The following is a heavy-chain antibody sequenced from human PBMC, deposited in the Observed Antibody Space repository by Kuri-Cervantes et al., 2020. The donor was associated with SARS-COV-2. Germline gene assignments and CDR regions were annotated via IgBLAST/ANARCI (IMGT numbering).Heavy chain of an antibody. D-gene: IGHD3-16*01. V-gene: IGHV3-11*04. Sequence: GESLKISCTASGFIFSDYYMTWIRQAPGKGLEWVSNIGPSGTTKYYADSVKGRFTISRDNAKNSLYLQMNSLRAEDTAVYYCARDEGEGSDAFDIWGQGTMVTVSS. J-gene: IGHJ3*02. CDR2: IGPSGTTK. CDR1: GFIFSDYY. CDR3: ARDEGEGSDAFDI.